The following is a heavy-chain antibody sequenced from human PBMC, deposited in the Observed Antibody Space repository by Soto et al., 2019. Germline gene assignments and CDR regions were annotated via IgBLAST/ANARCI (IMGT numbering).Heavy chain of an antibody. CDR3: ARIYDSSGYYCSTCYYYGMDV. Sequence: GGSLRLSCAASGFTFSSYSMNWVRQSPGKGLEWVSSISSSSSYIYYADSVKGRFTISRDNARNSLYLQMNSLRAEDTAVYYCARIYDSSGYYCSTCYYYGMDVWGQGTTVTVS. V-gene: IGHV3-21*01. D-gene: IGHD3-22*01. CDR1: GFTFSSYS. J-gene: IGHJ6*02. CDR2: ISSSSSYI.